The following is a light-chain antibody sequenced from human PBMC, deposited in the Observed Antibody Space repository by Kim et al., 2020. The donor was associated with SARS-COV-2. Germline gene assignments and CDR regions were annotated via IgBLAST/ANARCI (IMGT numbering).Light chain of an antibody. Sequence: PGERATLSCRASQSVASSYLAWYQQKPGQAPRLLIYGASSRATAIPDRFSGSGSGTDFTLTISRLEPEDFAVYYCQQYGSTPTWTFGQGTKV. CDR1: QSVASSY. CDR2: GAS. CDR3: QQYGSTPTWT. J-gene: IGKJ1*01. V-gene: IGKV3-20*01.